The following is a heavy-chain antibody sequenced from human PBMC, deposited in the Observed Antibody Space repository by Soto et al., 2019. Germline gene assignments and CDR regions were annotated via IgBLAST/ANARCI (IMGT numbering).Heavy chain of an antibody. J-gene: IGHJ4*02. Sequence: QVLLQQWGAGRLKPSETLSLTCAVYGGSFIDYSWGWIRQSPGTGLEWIGEINHSGSANYNQSLKSRVTISVDTSKNQFSLKLYSVTAADAAVYYCATVSDYWSQGTLVTVSS. V-gene: IGHV4-34*01. CDR1: GGSFIDYS. CDR2: INHSGSA. CDR3: ATVSDY.